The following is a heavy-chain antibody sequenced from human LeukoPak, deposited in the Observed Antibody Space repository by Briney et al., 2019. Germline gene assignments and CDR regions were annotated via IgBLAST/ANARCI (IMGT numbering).Heavy chain of an antibody. CDR3: ARAYGMDV. J-gene: IGHJ6*02. CDR1: GFTFRSYW. CDR2: IHSDGSST. Sequence: GGSLRLSCVASGFTFRSYWMHWVRQAPGKGLVGVSRIHSDGSSTAYADSVKGRFTISRDNAKNTLYLQMNSLRAEDTAVYYCARAYGMDVWGQGTTVTVSS. V-gene: IGHV3-74*01.